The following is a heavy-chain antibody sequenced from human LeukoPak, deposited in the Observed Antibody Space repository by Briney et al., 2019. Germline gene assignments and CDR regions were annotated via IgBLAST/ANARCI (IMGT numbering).Heavy chain of an antibody. CDR2: IYPGDSDT. V-gene: IGHV5-51*01. CDR3: ARRRDERGYKDIFDI. Sequence: PGESLKISCKGSGYNFTNYWIGWVRQMPGKGLEWMGIIYPGDSDTTYSPSFQGQVTISADKSISTAYLQWSSLKASDTAMYYCARRRDERGYKDIFDIWGQGTMVTVSS. J-gene: IGHJ3*02. D-gene: IGHD5-18*01. CDR1: GYNFTNYW.